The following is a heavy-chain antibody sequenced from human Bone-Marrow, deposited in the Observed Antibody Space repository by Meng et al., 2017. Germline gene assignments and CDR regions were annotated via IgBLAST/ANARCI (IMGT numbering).Heavy chain of an antibody. CDR2: ITYDGSNK. CDR3: ARVVWGY. CDR1: GFTFSSYA. D-gene: IGHD1-26*01. V-gene: IGHV3-30*17. J-gene: IGHJ4*02. Sequence: QVGLVESGGCVVPPGRFLSLSFAASGFTFSSYAMHWVRQAECKGLEWVAVITYDGSNKYYADSVKGRFTISRDNSKNTLYLQMNSLRAEDTAVYYCARVVWGYWGQGTLVTVSS.